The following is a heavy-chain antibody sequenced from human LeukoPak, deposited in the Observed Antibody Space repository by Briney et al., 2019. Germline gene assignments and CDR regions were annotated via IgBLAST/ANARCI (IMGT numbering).Heavy chain of an antibody. D-gene: IGHD4-11*01. CDR3: ARHDYSNSWFDP. Sequence: PSETLSLTCTVSGGSISSSSYYWGWLRQPPGKGLEGIGSIYYSGSTYYNPSLKSRVTISVDTSKNQFSLKLSSVTAADTAMFYCARHDYSNSWFDPWGQGTLVTVSS. J-gene: IGHJ5*02. CDR2: IYYSGST. V-gene: IGHV4-39*01. CDR1: GGSISSSSYY.